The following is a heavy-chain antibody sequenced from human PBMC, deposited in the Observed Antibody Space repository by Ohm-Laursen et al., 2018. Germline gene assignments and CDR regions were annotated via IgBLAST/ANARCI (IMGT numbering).Heavy chain of an antibody. J-gene: IGHJ4*02. V-gene: IGHV1-2*02. CDR3: ARDPFDY. CDR2: INPNSDGT. CDR1: GYTFTGYY. Sequence: GSSVKVSCKASGYTFTGYYMHWVRQAPGQGLEWMGWINPNSDGTSSAQKFQGRVTMTRDTSISTAFMELSRLTSDDTAVYYCARDPFDYWGQGTLVTVSS.